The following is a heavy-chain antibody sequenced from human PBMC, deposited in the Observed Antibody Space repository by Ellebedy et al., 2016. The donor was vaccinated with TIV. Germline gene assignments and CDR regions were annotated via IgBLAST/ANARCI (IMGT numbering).Heavy chain of an antibody. CDR1: GFTFSSYW. V-gene: IGHV3-74*01. D-gene: IGHD3-10*02. CDR2: IKSDESVM. CDR3: TRDPMFDPRAIFDT. Sequence: GESLKISXAASGFTFSSYWMSWVRQAPGKGLVWVSRIKSDESVMEYADSVKGRFTISRDNAKSTLYLEMNSLRVEDTAVYYCTRDPMFDPRAIFDTWGQGALVAVSS. J-gene: IGHJ4*02.